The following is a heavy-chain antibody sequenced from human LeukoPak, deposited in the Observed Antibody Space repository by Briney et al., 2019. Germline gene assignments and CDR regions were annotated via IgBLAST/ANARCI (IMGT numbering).Heavy chain of an antibody. D-gene: IGHD5-18*01. CDR2: INPNSGGT. J-gene: IGHJ4*02. CDR3: ARIAVDTAMVTNY. CDR1: GYTFTGYY. Sequence: ASVKVSCKASGYTFTGYYMHWVRQAPGQGLEWMGRINPNSGGTDYAQKFQGRVTMTRDTSTSTAYMELSRLRSDDTAVYYCARIAVDTAMVTNYWGQGTLVTVSS. V-gene: IGHV1-2*06.